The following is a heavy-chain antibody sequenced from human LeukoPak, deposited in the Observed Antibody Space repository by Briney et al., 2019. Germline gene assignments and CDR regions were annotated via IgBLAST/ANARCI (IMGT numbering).Heavy chain of an antibody. V-gene: IGHV1-69*05. CDR2: IIPIFGAA. CDR1: GGTFSSYA. Sequence: SVKVSRKASGGTFSSYAISWVRQAPGQGLEWMGGIIPIFGAANYAQKFQGRVTITTDESTSTAYMELSSLRSEDTAVYYCARWHSNWFDPWGQGTLVTVSS. CDR3: ARWHSNWFDP. J-gene: IGHJ5*02.